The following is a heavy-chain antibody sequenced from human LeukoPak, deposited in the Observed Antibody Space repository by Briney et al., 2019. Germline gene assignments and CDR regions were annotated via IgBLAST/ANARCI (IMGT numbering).Heavy chain of an antibody. D-gene: IGHD4-17*01. J-gene: IGHJ4*02. CDR1: GFTVSSNY. Sequence: PGGSLRLSCAASGFTVSSNYMSWVRQAPGKGLEWVSVIYSGGSTYYADSVKGRFTISRDNSKNTLYLQMNSLRAEDTAVYYCARNNWDYGDYNFDYWGQGTLVTVSS. CDR2: IYSGGST. V-gene: IGHV3-66*01. CDR3: ARNNWDYGDYNFDY.